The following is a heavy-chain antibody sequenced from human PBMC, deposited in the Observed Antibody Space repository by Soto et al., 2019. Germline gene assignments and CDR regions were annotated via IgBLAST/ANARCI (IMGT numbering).Heavy chain of an antibody. Sequence: VQLVESGGGVVQPGRSLRLSCAASGFTFSDYAMHWVRQAPGKGLEWVAVVSHDGRNTHYADSVKGRFTISRDSSKNTVPLEMTSLRAEDTAVYYCAKGGRQWLVTSDFNYWGQGAPVTVSS. CDR1: GFTFSDYA. D-gene: IGHD6-19*01. V-gene: IGHV3-30*18. CDR3: AKGGRQWLVTSDFNY. CDR2: VSHDGRNT. J-gene: IGHJ4*02.